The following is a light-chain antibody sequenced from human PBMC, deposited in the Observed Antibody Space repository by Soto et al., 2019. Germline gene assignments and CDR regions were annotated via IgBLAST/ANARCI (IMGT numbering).Light chain of an antibody. CDR1: SSDVGGYNY. Sequence: QSVLTQPPSASGSPGQSVTISCTGTSSDVGGYNYVSWFQQHPGKAPKLIIHEVNQRPSGVPDRFSGSKSGNTASLTVSGLQSEDEGTYYCCSYGGYNNLVFGTGTKAT. V-gene: IGLV2-8*01. J-gene: IGLJ1*01. CDR3: CSYGGYNNLV. CDR2: EVN.